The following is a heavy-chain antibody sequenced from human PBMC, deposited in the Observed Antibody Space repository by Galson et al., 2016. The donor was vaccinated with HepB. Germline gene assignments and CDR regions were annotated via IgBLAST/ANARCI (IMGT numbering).Heavy chain of an antibody. CDR3: AREGKGGFDI. J-gene: IGHJ3*02. Sequence: SLRLSCAASGFFFSGRAMSWVRQAPGKGLEWLSYISANSDSTYYADSVKGRFTISRDNAKNALYLQMNSLRVEDTAVYYCAREGKGGFDIWGQGTMVTVSS. CDR1: GFFFSGRA. V-gene: IGHV3-48*04. D-gene: IGHD2-15*01. CDR2: ISANSDST.